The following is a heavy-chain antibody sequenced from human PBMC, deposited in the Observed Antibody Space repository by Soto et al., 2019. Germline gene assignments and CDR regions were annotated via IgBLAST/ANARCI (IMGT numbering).Heavy chain of an antibody. D-gene: IGHD5-18*01. V-gene: IGHV4-38-2*01. J-gene: IGHJ5*02. CDR3: ARGWIQLLNWFDP. Sequence: ASETLSLTCAVSGYSISSGYYWGWIRQPPGKGLEWIGSIYHSGSTYYNPSLKSRVTISVDTSKNQFSLRLSSVTAADTAVYYCARGWIQLLNWFDPWGQGTLVTVSS. CDR2: IYHSGST. CDR1: GYSISSGYY.